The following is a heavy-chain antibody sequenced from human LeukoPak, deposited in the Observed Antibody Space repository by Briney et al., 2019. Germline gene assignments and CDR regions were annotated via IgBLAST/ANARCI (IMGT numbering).Heavy chain of an antibody. D-gene: IGHD6-19*01. CDR3: ARVPYSSGSFDY. CDR2: IGGGGTAT. V-gene: IGHV3-23*01. Sequence: GGSLRLSCAASGSTFSTYFMSWVRQAPGKGLEWVSTIGGGGTATYYADSVKGRFTISRDNSKNTLYLQMNNLRAEDTAVYYCARVPYSSGSFDYWGQGSLVTVSS. J-gene: IGHJ4*02. CDR1: GSTFSTYF.